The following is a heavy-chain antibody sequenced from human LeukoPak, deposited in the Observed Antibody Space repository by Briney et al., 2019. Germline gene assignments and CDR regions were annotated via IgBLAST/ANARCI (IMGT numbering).Heavy chain of an antibody. Sequence: GGSLRLSCAASGFTFSSYSMNWVRQAPGKGLEWVSSISSSSSYIYYADSVKGRFTISRDNAKNSLYLQMNSLRAEDTAVYYCARDGMATIAFDIWGQETMVTVSS. J-gene: IGHJ3*02. CDR1: GFTFSSYS. CDR3: ARDGMATIAFDI. V-gene: IGHV3-21*01. CDR2: ISSSSSYI. D-gene: IGHD5-24*01.